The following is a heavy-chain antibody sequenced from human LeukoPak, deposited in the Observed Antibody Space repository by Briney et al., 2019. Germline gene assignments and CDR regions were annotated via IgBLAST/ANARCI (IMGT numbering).Heavy chain of an antibody. CDR3: ARPGEPGSPYDAFDI. Sequence: GESLKISCKGSGYSFTSYWIGWVRQMPGKGLEWMGIIYPGDSDTRYSPSFQGQVTISADKSISTAYLQWSSLKASDTAMYYCARPGEPGSPYDAFDIWGQGTMVTVSS. CDR2: IYPGDSDT. D-gene: IGHD1-14*01. J-gene: IGHJ3*02. CDR1: GYSFTSYW. V-gene: IGHV5-51*01.